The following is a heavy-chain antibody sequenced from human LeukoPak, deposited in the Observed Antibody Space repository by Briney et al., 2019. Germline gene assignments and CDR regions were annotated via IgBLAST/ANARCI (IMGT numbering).Heavy chain of an antibody. CDR3: ARGPVYSGRASGMDV. V-gene: IGHV1-69*13. CDR1: GGTFSSYA. D-gene: IGHD1-26*01. Sequence: ASVKVSCKASGGTFSSYAISWVRQAPGQGLEWMGGIIPTFGTANYAQKFQGRVTITADESTSTAYMELSSLRSEDTAVYYCARGPVYSGRASGMDVWGQGTTVTVSS. J-gene: IGHJ6*02. CDR2: IIPTFGTA.